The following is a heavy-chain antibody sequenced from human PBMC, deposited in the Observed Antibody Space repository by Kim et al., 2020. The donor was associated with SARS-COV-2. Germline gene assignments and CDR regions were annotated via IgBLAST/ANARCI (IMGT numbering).Heavy chain of an antibody. D-gene: IGHD3-10*01. CDR2: ISAYNGNT. J-gene: IGHJ6*02. CDR1: GYTFTSYG. CDR3: ARDAVERVGDYYGMDV. Sequence: ASVKVSCKASGYTFTSYGISWVRQAPGQGLEWMGWISAYNGNTNYEQKFQGRVTMTTATSTSTAYMELRSLRSDDTAVYYCARDAVERVGDYYGMDVWGQGTPVIVSS. V-gene: IGHV1-18*01.